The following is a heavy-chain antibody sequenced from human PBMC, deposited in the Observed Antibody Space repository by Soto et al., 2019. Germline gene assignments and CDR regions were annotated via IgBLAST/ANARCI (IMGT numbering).Heavy chain of an antibody. CDR2: MNPNSGNT. Sequence: QVQLVQSGAAVKKPGASVKVSCKASGYTFTSYDINWVRQATGQGLAWMGWMNPNSGNTGSAQKFQGRVTMPRNTSISTAYTALSSLISEDTAVYYCASEMTTRGMDVWCQGTTVTFYS. J-gene: IGHJ6*02. CDR1: GYTFTSYD. D-gene: IGHD1-1*01. V-gene: IGHV1-8*01. CDR3: ASEMTTRGMDV.